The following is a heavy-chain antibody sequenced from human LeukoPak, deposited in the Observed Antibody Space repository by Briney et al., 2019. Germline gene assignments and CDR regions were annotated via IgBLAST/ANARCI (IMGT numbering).Heavy chain of an antibody. D-gene: IGHD3-22*01. V-gene: IGHV3-48*01. J-gene: IGHJ5*02. CDR1: GFTFSSYS. CDR3: ARAAVTMIVANWFDP. CDR2: ISSSSSTI. Sequence: GGSLRLSCAASGFTFSSYSMNWVRQAPGKGLEWVSYISSSSSTIYYADSVKGRFTISRDNAKNSLYLQMNSLRAEDTAVYYCARAAVTMIVANWFDPWGQGTLVTVSS.